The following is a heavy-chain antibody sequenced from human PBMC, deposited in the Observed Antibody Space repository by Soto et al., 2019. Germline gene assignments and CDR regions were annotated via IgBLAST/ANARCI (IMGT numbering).Heavy chain of an antibody. CDR1: GGCFSGYY. D-gene: IGHD6-6*01. J-gene: IGHJ5*02. CDR2: INHSGST. Sequence: SETLSLTCAVYGGCFSGYYWSWIRQPPGKGLEWIGEINHSGSTNYNPSLKSRVTISVDTSKNQFSLKLSSVTAADTAVYYCARGPSIAAPNWFDPWGQGTLVTVSS. CDR3: ARGPSIAAPNWFDP. V-gene: IGHV4-34*01.